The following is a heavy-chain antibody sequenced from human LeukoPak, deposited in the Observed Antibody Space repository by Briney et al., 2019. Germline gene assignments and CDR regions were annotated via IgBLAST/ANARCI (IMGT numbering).Heavy chain of an antibody. CDR2: INPNSGGT. D-gene: IGHD3-22*01. J-gene: IGHJ1*01. CDR3: ARDYYDSSGNAYFQH. CDR1: GYTFTGYY. Sequence: GASVKVSCKASGYTFTGYYMHWVRQAPGQGFEWMGWINPNSGGTNYAQKFQGRVTMTRDTSISTAYMELSRLRSDDTAVYYCARDYYDSSGNAYFQHWGQGTLVTVSS. V-gene: IGHV1-2*02.